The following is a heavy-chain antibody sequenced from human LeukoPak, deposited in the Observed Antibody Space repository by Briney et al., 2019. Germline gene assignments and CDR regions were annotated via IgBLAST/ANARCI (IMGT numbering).Heavy chain of an antibody. Sequence: PSETLSLTCTVSGGSIGSYYWSWIRQPAGKGLEWIGRIYTSGSTNYNPSLKSRVTISVDTSKNQFSLKLSSVTAADTAVYYCARDSSSGWKFDYWGQGTLVTVSS. J-gene: IGHJ4*02. CDR3: ARDSSSGWKFDY. CDR2: IYTSGST. CDR1: GGSIGSYY. V-gene: IGHV4-4*07. D-gene: IGHD6-19*01.